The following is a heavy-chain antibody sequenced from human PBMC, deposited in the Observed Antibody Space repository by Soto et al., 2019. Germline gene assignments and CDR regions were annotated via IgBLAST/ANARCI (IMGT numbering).Heavy chain of an antibody. CDR2: IKSKTDGGTT. Sequence: GESLKISCVASGITFNNAWVSWVRQAPGKGLEWLGRIKSKTDGGTTDYAAPVKGRLTISREDSQNTLNLQISSLKPEDTAVYYCTTHARQCVNTGWPLRCAYYNYYMDVWGKGTTVTVSS. CDR1: GITFNNAW. D-gene: IGHD6-19*01. CDR3: TTHARQCVNTGWPLRCAYYNYYMDV. J-gene: IGHJ6*03. V-gene: IGHV3-15*01.